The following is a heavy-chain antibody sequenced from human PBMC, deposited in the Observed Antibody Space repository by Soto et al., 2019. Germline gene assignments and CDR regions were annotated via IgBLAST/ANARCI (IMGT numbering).Heavy chain of an antibody. J-gene: IGHJ4*02. Sequence: ASVKVSCKASGYTFSSLDINWVRQATGQGLEWMGWMSPNSGNTGFAEKFQGRVTMTRATSISTAYMELSSLRSEDTAVYYCARGVDAGVDYWGQGTRVSVAS. CDR3: ARGVDAGVDY. V-gene: IGHV1-8*01. CDR1: GYTFSSLD. CDR2: MSPNSGNT. D-gene: IGHD2-15*01.